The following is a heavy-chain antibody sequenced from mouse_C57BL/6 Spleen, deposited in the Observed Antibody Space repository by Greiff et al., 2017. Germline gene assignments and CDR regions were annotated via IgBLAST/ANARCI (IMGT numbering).Heavy chain of an antibody. CDR1: GFSLSTSCMG. V-gene: IGHV8-12*01. J-gene: IGHJ1*03. CDR2: TSWDDDK. Sequence: QVTLQESGPGILQSSQTLSLTCSFSGFSLSTSCMGVSWIRQPSGKGLEWLAHTSWDDDKRYNPSLKSRLTISKDTSRNQVFLNITSVDTADNATYDYARSSATVDYFEVWGTGTTVTVSS. CDR3: ARSSATVDYFEV. D-gene: IGHD1-1*01.